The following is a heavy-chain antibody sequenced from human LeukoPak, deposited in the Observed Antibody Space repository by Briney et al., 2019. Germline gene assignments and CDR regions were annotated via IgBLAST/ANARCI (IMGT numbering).Heavy chain of an antibody. Sequence: SETLSLTCTVSGGSTSSSSYYWGWVRQTPGKGLEWLGNIYYSGTAYYNPSLKSRVTISVDTSKNQFSLKLTSVTAADTAVYYCARQTMLVGYANGLGFNYWGEGTLVTVSS. CDR1: GGSTSSSSYY. J-gene: IGHJ4*02. V-gene: IGHV4-39*01. CDR2: IYYSGTA. D-gene: IGHD2-2*01. CDR3: ARQTMLVGYANGLGFNY.